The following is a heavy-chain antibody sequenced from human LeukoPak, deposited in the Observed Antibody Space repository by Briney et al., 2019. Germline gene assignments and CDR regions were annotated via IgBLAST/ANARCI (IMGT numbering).Heavy chain of an antibody. D-gene: IGHD3-22*01. V-gene: IGHV4-30-4*01. J-gene: IGHJ4*02. CDR2: IYYSGST. Sequence: SQTLSLTCTVSGGSISSGDYYWSWIRQPPGKGLEWIGYIYYSGSTYYNPSLKSRVTISVDTSKNQFSLKLSSVTAADTAVYYCASTNYYDSRGYWDYWGQGILVTVSS. CDR1: GGSISSGDYY. CDR3: ASTNYYDSRGYWDY.